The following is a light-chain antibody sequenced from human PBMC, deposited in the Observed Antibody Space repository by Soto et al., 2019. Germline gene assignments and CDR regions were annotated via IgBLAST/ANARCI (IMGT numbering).Light chain of an antibody. J-gene: IGKJ1*01. V-gene: IGKV3D-15*01. CDR1: QSVSSN. CDR2: GAS. Sequence: EILMTQSRATLSVSPGERASRSCMASQSVSSNLAWYQQKPGQPPRLLIYGASSRATGIPDRFSGSGSGTDFTLTISSLQSEDFAVYYCQQYRSWPRTFGQGTKV. CDR3: QQYRSWPRT.